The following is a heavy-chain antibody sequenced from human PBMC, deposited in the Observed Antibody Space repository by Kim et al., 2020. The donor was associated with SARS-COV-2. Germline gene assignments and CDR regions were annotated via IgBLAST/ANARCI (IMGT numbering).Heavy chain of an antibody. D-gene: IGHD2-15*01. CDR3: ARVTDFGSGILVGRYYYGMDV. CDR1: GYTFTGYY. V-gene: IGHV1-2*06. CDR2: INPNSGGT. J-gene: IGHJ6*02. Sequence: ASVKVSCKASGYTFTGYYMHWVRQAPGQGLEWMGRINPNSGGTNYAQKFQGRVTMTRDTSISTAYMELSRLRSDDTAVYYCARVTDFGSGILVGRYYYGMDVWGQGTTVTVSS.